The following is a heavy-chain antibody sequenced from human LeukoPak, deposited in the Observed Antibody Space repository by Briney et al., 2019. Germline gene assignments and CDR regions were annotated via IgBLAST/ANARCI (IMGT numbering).Heavy chain of an antibody. CDR2: ISSSGSTI. J-gene: IGHJ4*02. D-gene: IGHD3-10*01. CDR1: GFTFSDYY. Sequence: GGSLRLSCAASGFTFSDYYMSWIRQAPGKGLEWVSYISSSGSTIYYADSVKGRFTISRDNAKNSLYLQMNSLRAEDTAVYYCATHHPGTLLLLSEPLDYWGQGTLVTVSS. CDR3: ATHHPGTLLLLSEPLDY. V-gene: IGHV3-11*01.